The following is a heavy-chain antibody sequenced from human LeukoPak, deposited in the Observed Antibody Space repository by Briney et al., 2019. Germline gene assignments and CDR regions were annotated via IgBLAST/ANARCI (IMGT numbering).Heavy chain of an antibody. CDR3: AREGANWEPLDY. V-gene: IGHV3-21*01. D-gene: IGHD7-27*01. J-gene: IGHJ4*02. Sequence: GGSLRLSCAASGFTFSSYSMNWVRQAPGKGLEWVSSISSSSYIYYADSVKGRFTISRDNAKNSLYLQMNSLRAEDTAVYYCAREGANWEPLDYWGQGTLITVSS. CDR1: GFTFSSYS. CDR2: ISSSSYI.